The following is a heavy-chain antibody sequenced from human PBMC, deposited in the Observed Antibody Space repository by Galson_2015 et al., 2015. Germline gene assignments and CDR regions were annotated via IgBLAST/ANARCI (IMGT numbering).Heavy chain of an antibody. CDR1: GFTFDDYA. CDR2: ISWNSGSI. Sequence: SLRLSCAASGFTFDDYAMHWVRQAPGKGLEWVSGISWNSGSIGYADSVKGRFTISRDNAKNSLYLQMNSLRAEDTALYYCAKMNSGWYGFEYWGQGTLVTVSP. V-gene: IGHV3-9*01. J-gene: IGHJ4*02. CDR3: AKMNSGWYGFEY. D-gene: IGHD6-19*01.